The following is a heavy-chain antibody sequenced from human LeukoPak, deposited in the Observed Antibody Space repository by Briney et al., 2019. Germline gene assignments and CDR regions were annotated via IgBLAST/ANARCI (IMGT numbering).Heavy chain of an antibody. D-gene: IGHD4-23*01. CDR1: GGTFSSYA. J-gene: IGHJ3*02. Sequence: GASVKVSCKASGGTFSSYAISWVRQAPGQGLEWMGGIIPIFGTANYAQKFQGRVTITADESTSTAYMELSSLRSEDTAVYYCARDRGGNDDAFDIWGQGTMVTVSS. V-gene: IGHV1-69*13. CDR2: IIPIFGTA. CDR3: ARDRGGNDDAFDI.